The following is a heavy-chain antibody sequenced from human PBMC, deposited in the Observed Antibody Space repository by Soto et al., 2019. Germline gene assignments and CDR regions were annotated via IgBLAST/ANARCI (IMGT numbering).Heavy chain of an antibody. CDR1: GYTFTSYG. Sequence: QVQLVQSGAEVKKPGASVKVSCKASGYTFTSYGIGWVRQAPGQGLEWMGWISAYNGNTNIAPKLQGRVTMTTDTSTSTAYMELRSLRSDDTAVYYCARVPRGAWYSQSLYWGQGSLVTVSS. D-gene: IGHD6-13*01. J-gene: IGHJ4*02. CDR3: ARVPRGAWYSQSLY. CDR2: ISAYNGNT. V-gene: IGHV1-18*04.